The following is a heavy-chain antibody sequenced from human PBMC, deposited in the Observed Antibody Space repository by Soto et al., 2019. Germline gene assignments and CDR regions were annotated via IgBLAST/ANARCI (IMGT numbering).Heavy chain of an antibody. CDR2: IIPIIATA. Sequence: QVQLVQSGAEVKKPGSSVRVSSEASGGNFIDYAFSWVRQAPGQGLEWMGGIIPIIATADYAQKFQGRVTITADESTRTAYMEVTSLTSEDTAVYFCAGTYDTSGDYPYYFDYWGQGTPVTVSS. CDR1: GGNFIDYA. J-gene: IGHJ4*02. V-gene: IGHV1-69*01. CDR3: AGTYDTSGDYPYYFDY. D-gene: IGHD3-22*01.